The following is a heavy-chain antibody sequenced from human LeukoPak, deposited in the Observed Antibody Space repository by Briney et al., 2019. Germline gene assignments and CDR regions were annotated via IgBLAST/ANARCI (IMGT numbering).Heavy chain of an antibody. CDR3: AKTRPLDSSSWSHGDY. CDR2: ISGSGDST. J-gene: IGHJ4*02. Sequence: GGSLRLSCAASGFTFSSYAMSWVRQAPGKGLEWVSAISGSGDSTYYGDSVKGRFTIFRDNSKNTLYLQMNSLRAEDTAVYYCAKTRPLDSSSWSHGDYWGQGTLVTVSS. V-gene: IGHV3-23*01. D-gene: IGHD6-13*01. CDR1: GFTFSSYA.